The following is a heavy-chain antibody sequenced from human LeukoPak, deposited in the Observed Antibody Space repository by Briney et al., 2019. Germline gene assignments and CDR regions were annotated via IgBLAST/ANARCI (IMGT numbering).Heavy chain of an antibody. D-gene: IGHD6-13*01. CDR2: MNPNSGNT. Sequence: ASVTVSCKASGYTFTSYDINWVRQATGQGLEWMGWMNPNSGNTGYAQKFQGRVTITRNTSISTAYMELSSLRSEDTAVYYCARGIAAAGVYYFDYWGQGTLVTVSS. J-gene: IGHJ4*02. CDR3: ARGIAAAGVYYFDY. CDR1: GYTFTSYD. V-gene: IGHV1-8*01.